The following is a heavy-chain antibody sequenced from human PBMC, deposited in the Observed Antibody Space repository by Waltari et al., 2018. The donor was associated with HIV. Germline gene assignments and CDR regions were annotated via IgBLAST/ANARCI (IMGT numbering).Heavy chain of an antibody. CDR1: GYPLSDLS. J-gene: IGHJ1*01. V-gene: IGHV1-24*01. CDR2: FAPKNGKP. CDR3: VTLYNESPLYSNF. Sequence: QLIQSTSELKRPGASVTISCKVSGYPLSDLSMQWVRQGRGQRLEWMGGFAPKNGKPVYSQRFWGRVSLAEDTSEDTAFLELNRLTSDDTAVYYCVTLYNESPLYSNFWGQGTLVTV. D-gene: IGHD2-15*01.